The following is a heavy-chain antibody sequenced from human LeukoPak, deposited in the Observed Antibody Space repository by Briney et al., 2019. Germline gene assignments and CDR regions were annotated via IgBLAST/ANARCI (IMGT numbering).Heavy chain of an antibody. CDR3: ARGGSSWSFDY. CDR2: INHSGST. CDR1: GGSISSYY. V-gene: IGHV4-34*01. J-gene: IGHJ4*02. D-gene: IGHD6-13*01. Sequence: PPETLSLTCTVSGGSISSYYWSWIRQPPGKGLEWIGEINHSGSTNYNPSLKSRVTISVDTSKNQFSLKLSSVTAADTAVYYCARGGSSWSFDYWGQGTLVTVSS.